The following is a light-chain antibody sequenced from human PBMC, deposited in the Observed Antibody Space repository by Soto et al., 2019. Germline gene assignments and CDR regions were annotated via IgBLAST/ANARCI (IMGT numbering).Light chain of an antibody. J-gene: IGLJ1*01. Sequence: QSVLTQPPSASGTPEQRVTISCSGSSSNVGSNTVNWYQQLPGTAPKLLIYSNNQRPSGVPDRFSGSKSGTSASLAISGLQSGDEADYYCAAWDDSLNAYVFATGTKLTVL. CDR1: SSNVGSNT. CDR2: SNN. CDR3: AAWDDSLNAYV. V-gene: IGLV1-44*01.